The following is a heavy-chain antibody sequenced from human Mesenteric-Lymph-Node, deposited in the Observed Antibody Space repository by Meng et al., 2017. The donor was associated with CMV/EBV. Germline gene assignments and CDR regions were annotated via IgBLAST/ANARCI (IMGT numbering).Heavy chain of an antibody. D-gene: IGHD2-21*01. CDR1: GFTFSSFS. J-gene: IGHJ3*02. Sequence: GGSLRLSCAASGFTFSSFSMTWVRQAPGKGLEWVSSISGSGSLIYYADSVKGRFTISRDNAKNSLYPQMNSLRAEDTAVYYCAKDPIVGWPPAWAFDIWGQGTLVTVSS. V-gene: IGHV3-21*06. CDR2: ISGSGSLI. CDR3: AKDPIVGWPPAWAFDI.